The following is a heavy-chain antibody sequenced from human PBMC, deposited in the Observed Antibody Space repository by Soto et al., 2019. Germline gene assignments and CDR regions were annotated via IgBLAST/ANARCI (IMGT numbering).Heavy chain of an antibody. CDR2: INPSGGST. CDR1: GYTFTSYY. CDR3: ASHSSGWYEENYFDY. J-gene: IGHJ4*02. Sequence: ASVKVSCKASGYTFTSYYMHWVRQAPGQGLEWMGIINPSGGSTSYAQKFQGRVTMTRDTSTSTVYMELSSLRSEDTAVYYCASHSSGWYEENYFDYWGQGTLVTVSS. D-gene: IGHD6-19*01. V-gene: IGHV1-46*01.